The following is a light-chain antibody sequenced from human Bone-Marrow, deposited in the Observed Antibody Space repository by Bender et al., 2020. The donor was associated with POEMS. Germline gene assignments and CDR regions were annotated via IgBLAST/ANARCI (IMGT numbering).Light chain of an antibody. CDR3: CSYAGRNTFAV. V-gene: IGLV2-23*02. CDR2: DVS. Sequence: QSALSQPASVSGSPRQSITISCTGTSSDVGADDSVSWFQQHPGKAPKLMIYDVSDRPSGVSNRFSGSKSGNTASLTISGLQTEDEGDYYCCSYAGRNTFAVFGGGTKLTVL. J-gene: IGLJ2*01. CDR1: SSDVGADDS.